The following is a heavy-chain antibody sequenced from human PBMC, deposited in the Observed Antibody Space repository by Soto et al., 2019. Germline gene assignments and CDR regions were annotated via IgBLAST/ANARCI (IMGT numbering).Heavy chain of an antibody. Sequence: SVKVSCKASGGTFSSYAISWVRQAPGQGLEWMGGIIPIFGTANYAQKFQGRVTIAADESTSTAYMELSSLRSEDTAVYYCAREGGYCGGDCYSGDAFDIWGQGTMVTVSS. D-gene: IGHD2-21*02. V-gene: IGHV1-69*13. CDR1: GGTFSSYA. J-gene: IGHJ3*02. CDR2: IIPIFGTA. CDR3: AREGGYCGGDCYSGDAFDI.